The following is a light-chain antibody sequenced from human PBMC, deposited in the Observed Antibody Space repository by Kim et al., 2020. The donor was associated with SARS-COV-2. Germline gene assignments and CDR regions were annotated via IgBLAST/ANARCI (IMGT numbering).Light chain of an antibody. CDR1: QSISSW. CDR2: KAS. Sequence: DTQMTQSPFTLSASVGDRVTITCRASQSISSWLAWYQQRPGKAPKLLIYKASGLESGVPSRFRGSGSGTEFTLTISSLQPDDFATYYCQQYQTYPWTFGQGTKVDIK. V-gene: IGKV1-5*03. J-gene: IGKJ1*01. CDR3: QQYQTYPWT.